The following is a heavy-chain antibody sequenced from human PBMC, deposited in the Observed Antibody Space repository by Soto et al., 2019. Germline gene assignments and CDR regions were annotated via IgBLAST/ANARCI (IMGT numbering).Heavy chain of an antibody. V-gene: IGHV3-66*01. CDR3: ARDGTYNWV. CDR2: IYSGGAT. CDR1: GFTVRNYY. D-gene: IGHD1-1*01. J-gene: IGHJ4*02. Sequence: EVQLVESGGGLVQPGGSRSLSCAASGFTVRNYYMRWVRQAPGKGLEWVSLIYSGGATYYADSVKGRFTISRDNSKNTLYLQLNTLRAEDTAVSYCARDGTYNWVGGQGILVTVSS.